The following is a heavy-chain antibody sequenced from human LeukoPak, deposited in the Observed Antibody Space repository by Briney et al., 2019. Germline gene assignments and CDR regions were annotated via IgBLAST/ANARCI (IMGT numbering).Heavy chain of an antibody. CDR1: GFTFSSYA. J-gene: IGHJ4*02. CDR2: ISYDGSNK. CDR3: ARDEDGSLPFDN. V-gene: IGHV3-30-3*01. D-gene: IGHD2-15*01. Sequence: GGSLRLSCAASGFTFSSYAMHWVRQAPGKGLEWVAVISYDGSNKYYADSVKGRFTISRDNSKNTLYLQMNSLRAEDTAVYYCARDEDGSLPFDNWGQGTLVTVSS.